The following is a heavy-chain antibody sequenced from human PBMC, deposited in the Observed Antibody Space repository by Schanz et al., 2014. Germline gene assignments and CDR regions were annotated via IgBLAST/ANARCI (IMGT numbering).Heavy chain of an antibody. CDR3: ARDSRPNYDFLTAYYSIDY. J-gene: IGHJ4*02. CDR1: GFIFSSYG. CDR2: ISGSGGTT. V-gene: IGHV3-23*01. D-gene: IGHD3-9*01. Sequence: EVQLLDSGGGLVQPGGSLRLSCAASGFIFSSYGMHWVRQAPGRGLEWVSGISGSGGTTHYADSVEGRFTISRVNSKNTLYLQMNSLRAEDTAVYYCARDSRPNYDFLTAYYSIDYWGQGTLVTVSS.